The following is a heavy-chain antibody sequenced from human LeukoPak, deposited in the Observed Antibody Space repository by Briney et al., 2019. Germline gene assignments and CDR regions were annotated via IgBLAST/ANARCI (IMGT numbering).Heavy chain of an antibody. CDR1: GFTFSSYS. V-gene: IGHV3-21*01. J-gene: IGHJ6*03. Sequence: PGGSLRLSCEASGFTFSSYSMNWVRQAPGKGLEWVSSISSRSSYIYYADSVKGRFTISRDNSKNTLYLQMNSLRAEDTAVYYCARGLAPKYCSGGSCKVSGYYMDVWGKGTTVTVSS. CDR3: ARGLAPKYCSGGSCKVSGYYMDV. CDR2: ISSRSSYI. D-gene: IGHD2-15*01.